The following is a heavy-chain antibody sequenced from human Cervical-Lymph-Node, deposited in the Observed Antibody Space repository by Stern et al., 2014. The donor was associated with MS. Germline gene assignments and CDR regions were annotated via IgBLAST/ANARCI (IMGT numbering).Heavy chain of an antibody. CDR1: GDTFSSYA. V-gene: IGHV1-69*01. D-gene: IGHD4-11*01. CDR3: ALRRSYYVY. CDR2: LIPFFGAT. Sequence: DQLVESGSEVKKPGSSVKVSCKPSGDTFSSYALSWVRQAPGQGLEWVGGLIPFFGATRYAQKLQGRVTITPEESTGTAFMELRNLTSDDTAVYYCALRRSYYVYWGQGTLISVSS. J-gene: IGHJ4*02.